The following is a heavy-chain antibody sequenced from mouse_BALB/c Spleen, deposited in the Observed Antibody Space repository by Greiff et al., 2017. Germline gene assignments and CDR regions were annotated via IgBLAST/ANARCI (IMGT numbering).Heavy chain of an antibody. CDR2: INPYNDGT. V-gene: IGHV1-14*01. Sequence: EVQLKESGPELVKPGASVKMSCKASGYTFTSYVMHWVKQKPGQGLEWIGYINPYNDGTKYNEKFKGKATLTSDKSSSTAYMELSSLTSEDSAVYYCAREGDYYGSPMDYWGQGTSVTVSS. D-gene: IGHD1-1*01. J-gene: IGHJ4*01. CDR3: AREGDYYGSPMDY. CDR1: GYTFTSYV.